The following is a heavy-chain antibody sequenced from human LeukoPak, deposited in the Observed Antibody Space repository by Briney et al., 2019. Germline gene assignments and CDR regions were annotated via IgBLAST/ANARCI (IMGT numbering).Heavy chain of an antibody. Sequence: PGGSLRLSCAASGFIVSSNYMSWVRRAPGKGLEWVSVIYSGGRTYYADSVKGRFTISRDNSRNTLYLQMTSLRAEDTAVYYCAKDQVWIVVGSFDYWGQGTLVTVSS. D-gene: IGHD3-22*01. CDR2: IYSGGRT. CDR3: AKDQVWIVVGSFDY. V-gene: IGHV3-53*01. CDR1: GFIVSSNY. J-gene: IGHJ4*02.